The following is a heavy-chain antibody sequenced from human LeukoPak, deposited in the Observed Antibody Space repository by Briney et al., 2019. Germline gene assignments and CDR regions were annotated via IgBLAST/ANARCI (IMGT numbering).Heavy chain of an antibody. Sequence: GASVKVSCKASGYTFTSYAMHWVRQAPGQRLEWMGWINAGNGNTKYSQEFQGRVTITRDTSASTAYMELSSLRAEDTAVYYCARGEDIVVVVAAQARDAFDIWGQGTMVTVSS. D-gene: IGHD2-15*01. V-gene: IGHV1-3*03. CDR1: GYTFTSYA. J-gene: IGHJ3*02. CDR2: INAGNGNT. CDR3: ARGEDIVVVVAAQARDAFDI.